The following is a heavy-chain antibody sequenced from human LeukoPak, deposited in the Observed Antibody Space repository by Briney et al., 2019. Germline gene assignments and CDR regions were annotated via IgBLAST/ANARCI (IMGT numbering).Heavy chain of an antibody. J-gene: IGHJ4*02. Sequence: GSLRLSCVASGFPFSSYWMTWVRQAPGKGLEWVANIKQDGSKKSYVDSVKGRFTISRDNARNSLYLQMNSLRAEDTAIYYCTRVGYIDEGIDYWGQGTLVTVSS. D-gene: IGHD5-24*01. CDR3: TRVGYIDEGIDY. V-gene: IGHV3-7*04. CDR2: IKQDGSKK. CDR1: GFPFSSYW.